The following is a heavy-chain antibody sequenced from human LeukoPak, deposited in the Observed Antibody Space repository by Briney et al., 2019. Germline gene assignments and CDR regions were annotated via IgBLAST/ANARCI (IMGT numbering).Heavy chain of an antibody. CDR3: ARGGYGGPSDY. Sequence: PGGSLRLSCAASGFTFSSYSMNWVRQAPGKGLEWVSSISSSSYIYYADSVKGRFTISRDNAKNSLYLQMNSLRAEDTAVYYCARGGYGGPSDYWGQGTLVTVSS. J-gene: IGHJ4*02. D-gene: IGHD4-23*01. CDR2: ISSSSYI. V-gene: IGHV3-21*01. CDR1: GFTFSSYS.